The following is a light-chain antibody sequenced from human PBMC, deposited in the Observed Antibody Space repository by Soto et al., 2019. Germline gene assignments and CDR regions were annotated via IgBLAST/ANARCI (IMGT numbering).Light chain of an antibody. CDR1: QSVSSN. CDR2: GAS. V-gene: IGKV3-15*01. CDR3: QQYNNWLALT. J-gene: IGKJ4*01. Sequence: EIVLTQSQATLSLSPGERATLSCLASQSVSSNLAWYQQKPGQAPRLLIYGASTRATGIPARFSGSGSGTEFTLTISSLQSEDFAVYYCQQYNNWLALTFGGGTKVDIK.